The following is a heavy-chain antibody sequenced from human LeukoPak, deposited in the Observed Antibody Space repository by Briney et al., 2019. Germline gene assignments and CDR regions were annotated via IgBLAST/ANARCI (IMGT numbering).Heavy chain of an antibody. CDR3: AKVRPLAYCGGDCYSNAFDI. V-gene: IGHV3-23*01. D-gene: IGHD2-21*02. CDR2: ISGSGGST. CDR1: GFTFSSYA. J-gene: IGHJ3*02. Sequence: PGGSLRLSCAASGFTFSSYAMSWVRQAPGKGLEWVSAISGSGGSTYYADSVKGRFTISRDNSKNTLYLQMNSLRAEDTAVYYCAKVRPLAYCGGDCYSNAFDIWGQGTMVTVSS.